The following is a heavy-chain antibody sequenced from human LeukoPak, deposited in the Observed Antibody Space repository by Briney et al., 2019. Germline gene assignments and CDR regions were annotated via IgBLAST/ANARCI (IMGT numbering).Heavy chain of an antibody. CDR1: GVSISSGSNY. D-gene: IGHD3-10*01. Sequence: SETLSLTCRVSGVSISSGSNYWGWIRQPPGKGLEWIGEINHSGSTNYNPSLKSRVTISVDTSKNQFSLKLSSVTAADTAVYYCARGVTMVRGKMRNYYMDVWGKGTTVTVSS. CDR3: ARGVTMVRGKMRNYYMDV. V-gene: IGHV4-39*07. CDR2: INHSGST. J-gene: IGHJ6*03.